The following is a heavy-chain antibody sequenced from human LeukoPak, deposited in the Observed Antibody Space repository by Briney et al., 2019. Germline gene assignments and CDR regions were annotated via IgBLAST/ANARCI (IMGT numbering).Heavy chain of an antibody. CDR1: GFTFSSYA. Sequence: VGTLRLSCAASGFTFSSYAMHWVRQTPVKGLKTVAVISYDGSNKYYADSVKGRFTISRDNSKNTLYLQMNSLRAEDTAVYYCARDAARYYYYYMDVWGKGTTVTVSS. D-gene: IGHD6-25*01. V-gene: IGHV3-30*04. CDR3: ARDAARYYYYYMDV. J-gene: IGHJ6*03. CDR2: ISYDGSNK.